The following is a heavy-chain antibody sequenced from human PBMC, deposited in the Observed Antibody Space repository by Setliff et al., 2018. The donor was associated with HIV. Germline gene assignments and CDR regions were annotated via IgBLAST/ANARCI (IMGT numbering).Heavy chain of an antibody. Sequence: SETLSLTCTVSGDYISSDDYYWGWIRQAPGKGLEWMGFIHDNGRAFYDTALKSRLTMYADTSRTQFYLNLRSVTASDTAVYYCVRYRSKIDWFDPWGQGTLVTVSS. CDR3: VRYRSKIDWFDP. CDR2: IHDNGRA. CDR1: GDYISSDDYY. D-gene: IGHD1-26*01. V-gene: IGHV4-39*01. J-gene: IGHJ5*02.